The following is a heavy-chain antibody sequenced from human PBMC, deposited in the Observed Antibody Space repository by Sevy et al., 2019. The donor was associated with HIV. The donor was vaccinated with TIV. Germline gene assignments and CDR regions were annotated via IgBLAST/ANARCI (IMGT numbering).Heavy chain of an antibody. Sequence: GGSLSLSCAASGFTFSSSWMNWVRQAPGTGMEWVANIKEDGSDTYYVDYVTDRFTISMDNAQNSLYLEMNSLRGEDTAVYYCARCDVCGKGTTVTVSS. CDR1: GFTFSSSW. V-gene: IGHV3-7*01. CDR3: ARCDV. J-gene: IGHJ6*04. CDR2: IKEDGSDT.